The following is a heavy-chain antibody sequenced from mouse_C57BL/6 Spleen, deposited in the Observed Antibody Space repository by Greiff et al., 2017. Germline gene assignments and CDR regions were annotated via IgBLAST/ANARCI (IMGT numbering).Heavy chain of an antibody. Sequence: VQLQQSGPELVKPGASVKISCKASGYSFTDYNMNWVKQSNGKSLEWIGVINPNYGTTSYNQKFKGKATLTVDQSSSTAYMQLNSLTSEDSAVYYCAKTYYSNYYYAMDYLGQGTSVTVSS. V-gene: IGHV1-39*01. CDR3: AKTYYSNYYYAMDY. J-gene: IGHJ4*01. CDR2: INPNYGTT. D-gene: IGHD2-5*01. CDR1: GYSFTDYN.